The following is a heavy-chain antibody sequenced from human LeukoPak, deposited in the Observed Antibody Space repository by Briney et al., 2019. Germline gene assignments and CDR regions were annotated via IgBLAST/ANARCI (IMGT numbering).Heavy chain of an antibody. D-gene: IGHD3-3*01. CDR3: ARAPLIYDFWSGYTQNPPDAFDI. CDR1: GGSISSYY. CDR2: IYYSGST. Sequence: SETLSLTCTVSGGSISSYYWSWIRQPPGKGLEWIGYIYYSGSTNYNPSLKSRVTISVDTSKNQFSLKLSSVTAADTAVYYCARAPLIYDFWSGYTQNPPDAFDICGQGTMGTVSS. J-gene: IGHJ3*02. V-gene: IGHV4-59*01.